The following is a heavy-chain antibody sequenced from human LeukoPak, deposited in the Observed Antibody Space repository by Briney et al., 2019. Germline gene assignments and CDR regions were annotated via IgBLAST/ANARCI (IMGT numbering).Heavy chain of an antibody. CDR3: ARDQTYYDFWSGHTPLFDY. V-gene: IGHV1-2*02. D-gene: IGHD3-3*01. CDR2: INPNSGGT. CDR1: GYTFTGYY. J-gene: IGHJ4*02. Sequence: ASVKVSCKASGYTFTGYYMHWVRQAPGQGLEWMGWINPNSGGTNYAQDFHGRVTMTRDTSISTAYMELSRLRSDDTAVYYCARDQTYYDFWSGHTPLFDYWGQGTLVTVSS.